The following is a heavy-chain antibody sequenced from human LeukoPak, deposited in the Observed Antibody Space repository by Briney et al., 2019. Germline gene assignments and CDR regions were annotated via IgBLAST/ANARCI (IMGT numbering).Heavy chain of an antibody. D-gene: IGHD1/OR15-1a*01. CDR2: TYYKSKWYN. V-gene: IGHV6-1*01. Sequence: SQTLSLTCAISGDSVSSNSAAWSWIRQSPSRGLEWLGRTYYKSKWYNEYAVSVKSRITINPDTAKNQLSLQLNSVTPEDTAVYYCARSHYGNTYFGYWGQGTLSPSPQ. CDR1: GDSVSSNSAA. CDR3: ARSHYGNTYFGY. J-gene: IGHJ4*02.